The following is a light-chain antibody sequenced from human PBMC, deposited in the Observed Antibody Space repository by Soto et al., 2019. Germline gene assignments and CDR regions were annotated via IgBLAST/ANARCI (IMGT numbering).Light chain of an antibody. V-gene: IGKV3-20*01. CDR1: QTVSNNY. Sequence: EIVLTQSPDTLSLSPGERATLSCRASQTVSNNYLAWYLQKPGQAPKVLIHAASGRTTGFPDRFRGSGSGTDFTLTITRLEPEDFAVYYCQQYGSSPWTFGQGTKVDIK. CDR2: AAS. J-gene: IGKJ1*01. CDR3: QQYGSSPWT.